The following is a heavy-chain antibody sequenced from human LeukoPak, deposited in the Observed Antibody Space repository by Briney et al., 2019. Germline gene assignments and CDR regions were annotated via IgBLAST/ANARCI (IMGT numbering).Heavy chain of an antibody. CDR2: IYYSGNT. Sequence: PSETLSLTCTVSGGSTNSYYYSWIREPPGKGLEWIGYIYYSGNTNYNPPLKRRVTVSLDTSKNQFSLKLSSVTAADTAVYYCARRWIGVAMATFDYWGQGTLVTVSS. J-gene: IGHJ4*02. D-gene: IGHD3-3*01. CDR1: GGSTNSYY. V-gene: IGHV4-59*08. CDR3: ARRWIGVAMATFDY.